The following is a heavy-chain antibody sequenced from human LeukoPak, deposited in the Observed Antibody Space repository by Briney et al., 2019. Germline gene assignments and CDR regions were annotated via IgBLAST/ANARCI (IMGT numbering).Heavy chain of an antibody. CDR2: IIPIFGTA. CDR1: GYTFTSYG. J-gene: IGHJ4*02. V-gene: IGHV1-69*13. Sequence: SVKVSCKASGYTFTSYGISWVRQAPGQGLEWMGGIIPIFGTANYAQKFQGRVTITADESTGTAYMELSSLRSEDTAVYYCARAPSPLASGSYYGYWGQGTLVTVSS. D-gene: IGHD1-26*01. CDR3: ARAPSPLASGSYYGY.